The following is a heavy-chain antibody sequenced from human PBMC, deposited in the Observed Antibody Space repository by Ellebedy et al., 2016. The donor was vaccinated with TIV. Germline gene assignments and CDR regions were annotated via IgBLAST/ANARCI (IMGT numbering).Heavy chain of an antibody. CDR2: ISGSSFTI. D-gene: IGHD7-27*01. Sequence: GGSLRLSCAASGFSFSSYWMSWVRQAPGKGLEWVSYISGSSFTIYYADSVKGRFTISRDNAKNSLYLQMSSLTADDTAVYYCARDMAWGNERVNDALDVWGQGTMVTVSP. J-gene: IGHJ3*01. CDR3: ARDMAWGNERVNDALDV. V-gene: IGHV3-48*04. CDR1: GFSFSSYW.